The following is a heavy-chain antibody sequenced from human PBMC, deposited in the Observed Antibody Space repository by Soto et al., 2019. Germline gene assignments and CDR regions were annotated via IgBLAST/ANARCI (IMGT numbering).Heavy chain of an antibody. D-gene: IGHD3-22*01. V-gene: IGHV1-69*13. CDR3: ARGSYYYDSSGYQYYFDY. CDR1: GGTFSSYA. J-gene: IGHJ4*02. CDR2: IIPIFGTA. Sequence: SVKVSCKASGGTFSSYAISWVRQAPGQGLEWMGGIIPIFGTANYAQKFQGRVTITADESTSTAYMELSSLRSEDTAVYYCARGSYYYDSSGYQYYFDYWGQGTLVTVSS.